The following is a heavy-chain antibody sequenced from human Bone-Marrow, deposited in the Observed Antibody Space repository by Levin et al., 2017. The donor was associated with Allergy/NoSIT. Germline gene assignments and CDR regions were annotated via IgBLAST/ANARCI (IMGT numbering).Heavy chain of an antibody. Sequence: KTGGSLRLSCAASGFTFSDYYMSWIRQAPGKGLEWVSYISSSGSTIYYADSVKGRFTISRDNAKNSLYLQMNSLRAEDTAVYYCARTKPSMDGDYPLDYWGQGTLVTVSS. CDR2: ISSSGSTI. CDR3: ARTKPSMDGDYPLDY. J-gene: IGHJ4*02. D-gene: IGHD4-17*01. CDR1: GFTFSDYY. V-gene: IGHV3-11*01.